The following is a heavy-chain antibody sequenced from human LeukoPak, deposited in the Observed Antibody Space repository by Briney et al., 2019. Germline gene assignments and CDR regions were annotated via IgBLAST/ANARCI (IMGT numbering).Heavy chain of an antibody. D-gene: IGHD5-18*01. J-gene: IGHJ3*02. CDR3: ARGPGYPNAFDI. Sequence: SGGSLRLSCAASGFTFSSYTMSWVRQAPGRGLAWVSYISSSSSTIYYADSVKGRFTISRDNAKNSLYLQMNSLRAEDTAIYYCARGPGYPNAFDIWGQGTMVTVSS. V-gene: IGHV3-48*01. CDR2: ISSSSSTI. CDR1: GFTFSSYT.